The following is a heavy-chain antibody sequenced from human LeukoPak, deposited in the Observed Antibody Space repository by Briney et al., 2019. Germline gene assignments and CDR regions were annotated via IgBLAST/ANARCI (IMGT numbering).Heavy chain of an antibody. D-gene: IGHD3-22*01. CDR2: ISAYNGNT. CDR1: GYTFTSYG. V-gene: IGHV1-18*01. Sequence: ASVKVSCKASGYTFTSYGISWVRQAPGQGLEWMGWISAYNGNTNYAQKLQGRVTMTTDTSTSTAYMELRSLRSDDTAVYYCARTKYYYDSSGHYTEYFQHWGQGTLVTVSS. J-gene: IGHJ1*01. CDR3: ARTKYYYDSSGHYTEYFQH.